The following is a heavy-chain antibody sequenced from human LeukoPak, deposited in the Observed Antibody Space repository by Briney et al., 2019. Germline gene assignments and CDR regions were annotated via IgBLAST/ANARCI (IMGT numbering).Heavy chain of an antibody. D-gene: IGHD2-15*01. CDR3: AREIGASGRDY. J-gene: IGHJ4*02. CDR2: LFSGGST. Sequence: GGSLRLSCAASGFTVSFNYMSWVRQAPGKGLEWVAVLFSGGSTNYADSVKGRFIISRDRFKNTLYLQMNSLRVEDTAMYYCAREIGASGRDYWGQGTLVTVSS. V-gene: IGHV3-53*01. CDR1: GFTVSFNY.